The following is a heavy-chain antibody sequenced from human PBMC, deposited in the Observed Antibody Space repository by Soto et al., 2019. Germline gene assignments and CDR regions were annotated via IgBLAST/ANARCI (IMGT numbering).Heavy chain of an antibody. CDR3: AKSHYSSGWSGVGGY. V-gene: IGHV3-23*01. CDR2: ISGSGGST. Sequence: EVQLLESGGGLVQPGGSLRLSCAASGFTFSSYAMSWVRQAPGKGLEWVSAISGSGGSTYYADSVKGRFTISRDNSKNTLNLQMNSLRAEDTAVYYCAKSHYSSGWSGVGGYWGQGTLVTVSS. J-gene: IGHJ4*02. CDR1: GFTFSSYA. D-gene: IGHD6-19*01.